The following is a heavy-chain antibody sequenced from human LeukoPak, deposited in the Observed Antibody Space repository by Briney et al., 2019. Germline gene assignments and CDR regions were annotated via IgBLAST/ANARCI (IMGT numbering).Heavy chain of an antibody. Sequence: GGSLRLSCTLSGFTVSSNSMSWVRPAPGKGLEWVSFIYIDNTHYSDSVKGRFTISSDNAQNTLYLQMNSLIAEDTAVYCFVLLSLTPGWGQGTMVTVSS. D-gene: IGHD3-10*01. CDR2: IYIDNT. V-gene: IGHV3-53*01. CDR3: VLLSLTPG. CDR1: GFTVSSNS. J-gene: IGHJ3*01.